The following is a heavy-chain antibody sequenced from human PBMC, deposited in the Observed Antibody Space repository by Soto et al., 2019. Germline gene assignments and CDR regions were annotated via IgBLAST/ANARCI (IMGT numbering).Heavy chain of an antibody. J-gene: IGHJ4*02. CDR3: AREREYYDSSGYHGSYFDY. D-gene: IGHD3-22*01. V-gene: IGHV1-18*01. Sequence: SVKVYCKASGYTFTSYGISWVRQAPVQGLEWMGWISAYNGNTNYAQKLQGRVTMTTDTSTSTAYMELRSLRSDDTAVYYCAREREYYDSSGYHGSYFDYWGQGTLVTVSS. CDR1: GYTFTSYG. CDR2: ISAYNGNT.